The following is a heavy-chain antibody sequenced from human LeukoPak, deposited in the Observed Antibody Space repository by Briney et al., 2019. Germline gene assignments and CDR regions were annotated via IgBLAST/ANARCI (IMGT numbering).Heavy chain of an antibody. Sequence: SETLSLTCTVSGSSISSYYWSWIRQPPGKGLEWIGYIYYSGSTNYNPSLKSRVTISVDTSKNQFSLKLSSVTAADTAVYYCARLYCSGGSCLCDYWGQGTLVTVSS. CDR3: ARLYCSGGSCLCDY. CDR2: IYYSGST. D-gene: IGHD2-15*01. V-gene: IGHV4-59*08. J-gene: IGHJ4*02. CDR1: GSSISSYY.